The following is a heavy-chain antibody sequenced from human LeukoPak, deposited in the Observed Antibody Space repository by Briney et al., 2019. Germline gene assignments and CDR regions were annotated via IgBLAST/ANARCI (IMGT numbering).Heavy chain of an antibody. Sequence: GGSLRLSCGASGFIFRNAWMTWVRQAPGRGPEWVGRIKSNPDGGTADYGAAVKGRFTISREDSRNMLYLQLTNLRAEDTAVYYCTTLSYDVHYWGRGTLVTVSS. V-gene: IGHV3-15*01. CDR2: IKSNPDGGTA. D-gene: IGHD3-3*01. CDR3: TTLSYDVHY. J-gene: IGHJ4*02. CDR1: GFIFRNAW.